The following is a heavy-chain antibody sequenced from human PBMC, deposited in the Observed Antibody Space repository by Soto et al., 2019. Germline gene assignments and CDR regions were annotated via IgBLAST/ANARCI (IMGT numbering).Heavy chain of an antibody. CDR2: INAGNGNT. Sequence: ASVKVSCKASGXTFTSYAMHWVRQAPGQRLEWMGWINAGNGNTKYSQKFQGRVTTTRDTSASTAYMELSSLRSEDTAVYYCGRLGELFSSDYWGQGTLVTVSS. CDR1: GXTFTSYA. V-gene: IGHV1-3*01. J-gene: IGHJ4*02. CDR3: GRLGELFSSDY. D-gene: IGHD3-10*01.